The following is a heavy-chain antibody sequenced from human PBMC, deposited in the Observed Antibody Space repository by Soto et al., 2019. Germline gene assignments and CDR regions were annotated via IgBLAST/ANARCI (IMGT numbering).Heavy chain of an antibody. Sequence: PSETLSLTCAVYGGSFSGYYWSWIRQPPGKGLEWIGEINHGGSTNYNPSLKSRVTISVDTSKNQFSLKLSSVTAADTAVYYCARGPPQYSSSWYNWFDPWGQGTLVTVSS. CDR2: INHGGST. V-gene: IGHV4-34*01. CDR1: GGSFSGYY. J-gene: IGHJ5*02. D-gene: IGHD6-13*01. CDR3: ARGPPQYSSSWYNWFDP.